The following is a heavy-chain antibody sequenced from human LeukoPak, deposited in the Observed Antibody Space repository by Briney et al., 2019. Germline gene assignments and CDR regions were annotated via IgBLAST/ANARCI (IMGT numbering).Heavy chain of an antibody. D-gene: IGHD1-14*01. J-gene: IGHJ4*02. CDR1: GYSVSSAYY. Sequence: SETLSLTCAVSGYSVSSAYYWAWIRQPPGAGLEWIGSIYPSGTTYYKSSLRSRLIISIDASKNQFSLRLSSGTAADTAMYYCARRPESPITGFDFWGQGALVAVSS. CDR2: IYPSGTT. V-gene: IGHV4-38-2*01. CDR3: ARRPESPITGFDF.